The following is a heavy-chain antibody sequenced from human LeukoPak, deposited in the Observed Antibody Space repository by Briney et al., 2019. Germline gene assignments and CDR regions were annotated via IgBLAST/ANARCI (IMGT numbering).Heavy chain of an antibody. CDR2: IQNDEIDK. J-gene: IGHJ4*02. D-gene: IGHD1-26*01. Sequence: PGGSLRLSCAASGFTFNTYGMHWVRQAPGKGLEWVAFIQNDEIDKFYADSVKGRFTISRDNSKNTLYLQMNSLRAEDTAVYYCAREDLVGAPGAIDYWGQGTLVTVSS. V-gene: IGHV3-30*02. CDR3: AREDLVGAPGAIDY. CDR1: GFTFNTYG.